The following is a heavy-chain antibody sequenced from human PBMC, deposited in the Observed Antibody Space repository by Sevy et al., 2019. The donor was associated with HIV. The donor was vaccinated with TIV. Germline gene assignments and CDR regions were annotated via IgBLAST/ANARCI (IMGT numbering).Heavy chain of an antibody. CDR3: AQGYSSSWYDAFDI. Sequence: GGSLRLSCAASGFTFSDYYMSWIRQAPGKGLEWVSYISSSGSTIYYADSVKGRFTISRDNSKNTLYLQMNSLRAEDTAVYYCAQGYSSSWYDAFDIWGQGTMVTVSS. CDR1: GFTFSDYY. CDR2: ISSSGSTI. D-gene: IGHD6-13*01. V-gene: IGHV3-11*01. J-gene: IGHJ3*02.